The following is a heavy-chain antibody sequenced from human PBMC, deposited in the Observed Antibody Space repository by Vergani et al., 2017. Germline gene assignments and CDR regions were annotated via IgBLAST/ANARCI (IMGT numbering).Heavy chain of an antibody. Sequence: EVQLVESGGDLVKPGGSLRLSCAASGFTFSNAWMSWVRQAPGKGLEWVGRVRSKTDGGTIDYAAPVRGKFTISREDSKNTLYLQMSSLKTEDTAVYYFTTFTWASFDIWGQGTLVTVSA. D-gene: IGHD1-26*01. CDR1: GFTFSNAW. V-gene: IGHV3-15*01. J-gene: IGHJ3*02. CDR3: TTFTWASFDI. CDR2: VRSKTDGGTI.